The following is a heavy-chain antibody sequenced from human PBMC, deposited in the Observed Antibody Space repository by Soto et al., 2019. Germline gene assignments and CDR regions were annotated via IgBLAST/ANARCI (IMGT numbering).Heavy chain of an antibody. D-gene: IGHD3-9*01. J-gene: IGHJ4*02. Sequence: SETLSLTCAVYGGSFSGYYWSWIRQPPGKGLEWIGEINHSGSTNYNPSLKSRVTISVDTSKNQFSLKLSSVTAADTAVYYCARLFPGVSYYDILTGPRYYFDYWGQGTLVTVSS. V-gene: IGHV4-34*01. CDR1: GGSFSGYY. CDR2: INHSGST. CDR3: ARLFPGVSYYDILTGPRYYFDY.